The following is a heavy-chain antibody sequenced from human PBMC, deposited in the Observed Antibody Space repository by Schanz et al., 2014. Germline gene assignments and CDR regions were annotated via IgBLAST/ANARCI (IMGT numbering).Heavy chain of an antibody. CDR3: ARTASHDVWRGYIPHYAFDL. D-gene: IGHD3-3*01. Sequence: VQLVQSGAEVKKPGASVIVSCKASGYPLTAYYLHWVRQAPGQGLEWVGRINPNSGGTSYAQKFQGRVMMTRDTSISTAYMELTSLTSDDTAVFYCARTASHDVWRGYIPHYAFDLWGQGTVVIVSS. CDR1: GYPLTAYY. J-gene: IGHJ3*01. V-gene: IGHV1-2*06. CDR2: INPNSGGT.